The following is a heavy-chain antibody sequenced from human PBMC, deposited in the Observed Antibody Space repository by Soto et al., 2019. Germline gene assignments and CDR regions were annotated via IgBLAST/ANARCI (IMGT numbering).Heavy chain of an antibody. CDR1: GFTFSSYA. D-gene: IGHD2-15*01. CDR2: FSGGGST. CDR3: AKEGYCSGGNCYDYPFDY. Sequence: EVQLLESGGGLIQPGGSLRLSCAASGFTFSSYAMSWVRQAPGKGLEWVSTFSGGGSTFYADSVKGRFTISRDNSKNTLYLQMNSLRAEDTAVCYCAKEGYCSGGNCYDYPFDYWGQGTLVTVSS. V-gene: IGHV3-23*01. J-gene: IGHJ4*02.